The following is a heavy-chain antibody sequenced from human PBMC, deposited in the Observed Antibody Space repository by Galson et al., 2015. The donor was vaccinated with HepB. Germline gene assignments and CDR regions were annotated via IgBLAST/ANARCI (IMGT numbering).Heavy chain of an antibody. V-gene: IGHV6-1*01. J-gene: IGHJ6*02. CDR1: GDSVSNNNAA. CDR2: TYYRAKWYS. Sequence: CAIPGDSVSNNNAAWNWIRLSPLRGLEWLGRTYYRAKWYSDYGVSVKGRITIKLDTSKNQFSLQLSSVTPEDTAVYYCAKVSGTIYYYGMEVWGQGTTVAVSS. D-gene: IGHD6-13*01. CDR3: AKVSGTIYYYGMEV.